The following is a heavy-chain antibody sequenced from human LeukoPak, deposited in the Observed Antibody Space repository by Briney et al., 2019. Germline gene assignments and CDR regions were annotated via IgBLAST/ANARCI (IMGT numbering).Heavy chain of an antibody. CDR2: INPNSGGT. Sequence: ASVKVSCKASGYTFTGYYMHWVRQAPGQGLEWMGWINPNSGGTNYAQKFQGRVTMTRDTSISTAYMELSRLGSDDTAVYYCARDPYYGSGSYSFDPWGQGTLVTVSS. CDR3: ARDPYYGSGSYSFDP. D-gene: IGHD3-10*01. CDR1: GYTFTGYY. V-gene: IGHV1-2*02. J-gene: IGHJ5*02.